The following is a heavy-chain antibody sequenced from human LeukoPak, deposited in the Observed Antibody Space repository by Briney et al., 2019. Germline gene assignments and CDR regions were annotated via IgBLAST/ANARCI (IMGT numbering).Heavy chain of an antibody. Sequence: SQTLSLTCTVSGGSISSGDYYWSWIRQPPGKGLEWIGYIYYSGSTYYNPSLKSRVTISVDTSKNQFSLKLSSVTAADTAVYYCARAYSSGSWGYRAFDIWGQGTMVTVSS. J-gene: IGHJ3*02. CDR2: IYYSGST. D-gene: IGHD3-10*01. V-gene: IGHV4-30-4*01. CDR3: ARAYSSGSWGYRAFDI. CDR1: GGSISSGDYY.